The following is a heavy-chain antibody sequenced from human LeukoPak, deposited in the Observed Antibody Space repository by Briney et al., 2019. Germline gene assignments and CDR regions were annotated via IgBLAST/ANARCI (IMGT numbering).Heavy chain of an antibody. CDR2: ISGSGGST. CDR1: GFTFSSYA. Sequence: GGSLRLSCAASGFTFSSYAMSWVRQAPGKGLEWVSAISGSGGSTYYADSVKGRFTISRDNSKNALYLQMNSLRAEDTAVYYCAKNLDSSGYYLFDYWGQGTLVTVSS. J-gene: IGHJ4*02. CDR3: AKNLDSSGYYLFDY. D-gene: IGHD3-22*01. V-gene: IGHV3-23*01.